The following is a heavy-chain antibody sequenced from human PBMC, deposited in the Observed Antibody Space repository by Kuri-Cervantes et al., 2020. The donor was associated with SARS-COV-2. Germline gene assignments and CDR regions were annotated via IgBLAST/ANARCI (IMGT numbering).Heavy chain of an antibody. CDR2: ISSNGGST. CDR1: GFPFSSYA. J-gene: IGHJ6*03. Sequence: GESLKISCAASGFPFSSYAMHWVRQAPGKGLEYVSAISSNGGSTYYADSVKGRFTISRDNSKNTLYLQMGSLRAEDMAVYYCARGVGIFGVVYYYYYIDVWGKGTTVTVSS. CDR3: ARGVGIFGVVYYYYYIDV. V-gene: IGHV3-64*02. D-gene: IGHD3-3*01.